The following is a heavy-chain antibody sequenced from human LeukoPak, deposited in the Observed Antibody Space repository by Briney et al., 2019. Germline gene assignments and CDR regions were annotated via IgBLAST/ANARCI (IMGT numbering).Heavy chain of an antibody. D-gene: IGHD1-1*01. CDR2: ISYDGTNK. V-gene: IGHV3-30*03. CDR3: AARRSPHLDSTKDY. CDR1: GFTFSSYG. Sequence: GGSLRLSCAASGFTFSSYGMHWVRQAPGKGLEWVAVISYDGTNKYYADSVKGRFTISRDNSKNTLYLQMNSLRLEDTAVYYCAARRSPHLDSTKDYWGQGTLVTVSS. J-gene: IGHJ4*02.